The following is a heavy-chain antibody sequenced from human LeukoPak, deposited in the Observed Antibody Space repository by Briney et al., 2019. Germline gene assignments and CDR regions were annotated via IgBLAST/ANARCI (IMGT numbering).Heavy chain of an antibody. D-gene: IGHD2-15*01. V-gene: IGHV4-39*01. J-gene: IGHJ3*02. CDR1: GGSFSGYY. CDR2: IYYSGST. Sequence: SETLSLTCAVYGGSFSGYYWGWIRQPPGKGLEWIGSIYYSGSTYYNPSLKSRVTISVDTSKNQFSLKLSSVTAADTAVYYCARLALDIVVVVAATSDAFDIWGQGTMVTVSS. CDR3: ARLALDIVVVVAATSDAFDI.